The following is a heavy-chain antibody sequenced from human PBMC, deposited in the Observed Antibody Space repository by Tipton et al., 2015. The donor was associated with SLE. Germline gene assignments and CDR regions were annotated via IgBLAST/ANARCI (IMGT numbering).Heavy chain of an antibody. CDR2: ISGSGGST. V-gene: IGHV3-23*01. D-gene: IGHD3-3*01. CDR3: ARDTIFGVVIIFYFDY. CDR1: GFTFSSYA. J-gene: IGHJ4*02. Sequence: GSLRLSCAASGFTFSSYAMSWVRQAPGKGLEWVSAISGSGGSTYYADSVKGRFTISRDNSKNTLYLQMNSLRAEDTAVYYCARDTIFGVVIIFYFDYWGQGTLDTVSS.